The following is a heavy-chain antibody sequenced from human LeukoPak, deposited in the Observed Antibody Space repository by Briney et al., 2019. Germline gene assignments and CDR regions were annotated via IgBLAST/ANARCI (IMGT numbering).Heavy chain of an antibody. J-gene: IGHJ4*02. D-gene: IGHD1-14*01. V-gene: IGHV3-21*01. CDR2: ISSSSSYI. Sequence: PGGSLRLSCAASGFTFSSYSMNWVRQAPGKGLEWVSSISSSSSYIYYADSVKGRFTISRDNAKNSLYLQMNSLRAEDTAVYYCAREGRNWEAVGYFDYWGQGTLVTVSS. CDR1: GFTFSSYS. CDR3: AREGRNWEAVGYFDY.